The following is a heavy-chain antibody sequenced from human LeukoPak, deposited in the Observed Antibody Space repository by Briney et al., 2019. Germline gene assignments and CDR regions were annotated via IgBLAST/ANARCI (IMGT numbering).Heavy chain of an antibody. J-gene: IGHJ6*03. CDR2: ISTIGIT. Sequence: SEILSLTCTVSGGSISSYYWSWIRQPPGKGLEWIGRISTIGITNYSPSLNSRVTISIDTSKNQFSLKLSSVTAADTAVYYCARDGCGGSCFHYYYYYMDVWGKGTTVTISS. CDR3: ARDGCGGSCFHYYYYYMDV. D-gene: IGHD2-15*01. V-gene: IGHV4-4*08. CDR1: GGSISSYY.